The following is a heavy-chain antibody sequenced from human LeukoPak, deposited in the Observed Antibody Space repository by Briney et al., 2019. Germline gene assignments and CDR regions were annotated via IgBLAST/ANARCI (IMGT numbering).Heavy chain of an antibody. V-gene: IGHV5-51*01. Sequence: GESLKISCKGSGYSFTSYWIGWVRQMPGQGLEWMGIIYPGDSDTRYSPSFQGQVTISADKSISTAYLQWSSLKASDTAMYYCARHRILGGPAAGSGFDSWGQGTLVTVSS. CDR1: GYSFTSYW. D-gene: IGHD6-13*01. CDR3: ARHRILGGPAAGSGFDS. J-gene: IGHJ5*01. CDR2: IYPGDSDT.